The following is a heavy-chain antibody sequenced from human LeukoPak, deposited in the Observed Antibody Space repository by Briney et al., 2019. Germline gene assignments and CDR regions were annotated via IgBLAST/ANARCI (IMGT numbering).Heavy chain of an antibody. CDR2: ISGSGGST. J-gene: IGHJ4*02. CDR1: GFTFSSYA. CDR3: AKDRELLIVSHLDY. Sequence: GGSLRLSCAASGFTFSSYATSWVRQAPGKGLEWVSAISGSGGSTYYADSVKGRFTISRDNSKNTLYLQMNSLRAEDTAVYYCAKDRELLIVSHLDYWGQGTLVTVSS. V-gene: IGHV3-23*01. D-gene: IGHD1-26*01.